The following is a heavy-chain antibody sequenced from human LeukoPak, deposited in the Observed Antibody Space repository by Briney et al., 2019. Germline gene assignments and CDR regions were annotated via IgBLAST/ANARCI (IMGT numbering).Heavy chain of an antibody. J-gene: IGHJ3*02. CDR1: GGSISSYY. D-gene: IGHD3-10*01. CDR2: IYTSGST. Sequence: SETLSLTCTVSGGSISSYYWSWIRQPAGKGLERIGRIYTSGSTNYNPSLKSRVTMSVDTSKNQFSLKLSSVTAADTAVYYCASRITMVRGVTQRGAFDIWGQGTMVTVSS. CDR3: ASRITMVRGVTQRGAFDI. V-gene: IGHV4-4*07.